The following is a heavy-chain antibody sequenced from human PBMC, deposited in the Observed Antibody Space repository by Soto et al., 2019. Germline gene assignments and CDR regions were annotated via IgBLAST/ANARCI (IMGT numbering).Heavy chain of an antibody. V-gene: IGHV1-2*05. J-gene: IGHJ3*01. Sequence: QVHLVQSGAEVKKPGASVKVSCMASGYNFIAQNIHWVRQAPVLGLEWMGKMNPNSGGSDYAQEFQGKVTATTETSISTVYMELTSLKSVDTVLHNSARERHLNSQSDAMDLWCQGTMVIVSS. CDR2: MNPNSGGS. D-gene: IGHD2-15*01. CDR1: GYNFIAQN. CDR3: ARERHLNSQSDAMDL.